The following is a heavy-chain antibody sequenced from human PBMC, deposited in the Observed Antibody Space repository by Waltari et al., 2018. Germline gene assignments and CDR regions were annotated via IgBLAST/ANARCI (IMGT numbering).Heavy chain of an antibody. CDR2: FNPSSGDT. CDR1: GYTLSGYY. D-gene: IGHD3-3*01. CDR3: AKTGDFYSLEY. V-gene: IGHV1-2*06. J-gene: IGHJ4*02. Sequence: QVQLVQSGGEVKRHGASVMVSCKATGYTLSGYYIKWVRQAPGQGLEWMGRFNPSSGDTDYAQKFQGRVTMTRDTSINTAYLELTSLTSDDTAVYYCAKTGDFYSLEYWGQGSLVTVSS.